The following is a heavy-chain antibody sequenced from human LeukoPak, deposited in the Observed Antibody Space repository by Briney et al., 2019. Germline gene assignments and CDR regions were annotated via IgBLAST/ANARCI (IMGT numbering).Heavy chain of an antibody. J-gene: IGHJ6*02. CDR1: GSTFCSYT. CDR3: ALPMVRGVTSNYYYGMDV. CDR2: ISGSGGST. V-gene: IGHV3-23*01. D-gene: IGHD3-10*01. Sequence: GSLRLSCAASGSTFCSYTMSWVRQAPGEGLEWVSAISGSGGSTYYADSVKGRFTISRDNSKNTLYLQMNSLRAEDTAVYYCALPMVRGVTSNYYYGMDVWGQGTTVTVSS.